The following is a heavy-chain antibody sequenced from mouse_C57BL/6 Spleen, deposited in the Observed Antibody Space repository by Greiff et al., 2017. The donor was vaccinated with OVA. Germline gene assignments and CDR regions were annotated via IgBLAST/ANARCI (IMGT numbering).Heavy chain of an antibody. CDR3: ARISATGSSYYWYFDV. D-gene: IGHD1-1*01. CDR2: ILPSIGRT. CDR1: DSEVFPIAY. Sequence: SGSELRSPGSSVKLSCKDFDSEVFPIAYMSWVRQKPGHGFEWIGGILPSIGRTIYGEKFEDKATLDADTLSNTAYLELNSLTSEDSAIYYCARISATGSSYYWYFDVWGTGTTVTVSS. J-gene: IGHJ1*03. V-gene: IGHV15-2*01.